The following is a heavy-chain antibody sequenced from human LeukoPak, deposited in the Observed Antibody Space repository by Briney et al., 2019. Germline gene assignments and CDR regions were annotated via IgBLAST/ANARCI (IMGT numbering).Heavy chain of an antibody. V-gene: IGHV3-23*01. CDR3: AKSWAAHDY. CDR2: ISGSGGST. Sequence: PGGSRRLSCAPFGFTFSSYEMNWVRQAPGKGLEWVSAISGSGGSTYYADSVKGRFTISRDNSKNTLYLQMNSLRAEDTTVYYCAKSWAAHDYWGQGTLVTVSS. D-gene: IGHD2-15*01. CDR1: GFTFSSYE. J-gene: IGHJ4*02.